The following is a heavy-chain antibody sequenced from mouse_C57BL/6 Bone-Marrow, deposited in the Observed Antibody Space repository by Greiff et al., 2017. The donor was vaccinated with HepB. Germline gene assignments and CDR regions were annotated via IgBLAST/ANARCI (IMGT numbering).Heavy chain of an antibody. V-gene: IGHV14-4*01. J-gene: IGHJ2*01. Sequence: DVKLQESGAELVRPGASVKLSCTASGFNIKDDYMHWVKQRPEQGLEWIGWIDPENGDTEYASKFQGKATITADTSSNTAYLQLSSLTSEDTAVYYCTQTAQATYFDYWGQGTTLTVSS. CDR2: IDPENGDT. CDR3: TQTAQATYFDY. CDR1: GFNIKDDY. D-gene: IGHD3-2*02.